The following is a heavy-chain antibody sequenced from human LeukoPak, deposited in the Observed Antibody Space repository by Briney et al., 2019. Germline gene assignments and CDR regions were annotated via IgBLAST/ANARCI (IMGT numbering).Heavy chain of an antibody. D-gene: IGHD3-22*01. CDR1: GLTSFSNYG. CDR3: ARGQYYYDNTGYFYY. V-gene: IGHV3-33*01. Sequence: AGGSLRLSCVASGLTSFSNYGMHWIRQAPGNGLEWVGVIWYDGSDQHHADSVKGRFSISRDNSKNTLYLQMNSLRAEDTAVYYCARGQYYYDNTGYFYYWGQGTLVTVSS. J-gene: IGHJ4*02. CDR2: IWYDGSDQ.